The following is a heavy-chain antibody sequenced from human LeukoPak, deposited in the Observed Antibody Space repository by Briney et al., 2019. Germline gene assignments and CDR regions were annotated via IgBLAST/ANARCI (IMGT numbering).Heavy chain of an antibody. CDR1: GGSFSGYY. J-gene: IGHJ4*02. V-gene: IGHV4-34*01. CDR2: INHSGST. CDR3: ASTRGYSYGLTDY. D-gene: IGHD5-18*01. Sequence: SETPSLTCAVYGGSFSGYYWSWIRQPPGKGLEWIGEINHSGSTNYNPSLKRRGTISVDTSKNQFSLKLSSVTAADTAVYYCASTRGYSYGLTDYWGQGTLVTVSS.